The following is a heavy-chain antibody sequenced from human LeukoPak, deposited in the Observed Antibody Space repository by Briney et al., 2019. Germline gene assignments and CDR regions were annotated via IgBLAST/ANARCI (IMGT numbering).Heavy chain of an antibody. J-gene: IGHJ1*01. D-gene: IGHD3-22*01. V-gene: IGHV3-7*01. CDR3: ATYSSLNRREFQY. CDR1: GFTFSNYW. Sequence: GGSLRLSCEGSGFTFSNYWMGWVRQAPGKGLQWVANIKTDGSEKYYVDSVKGRFTISRDNAKNSLYLQMDSLRAEDTAVYYCATYSSLNRREFQYWGQGTLLTVSS. CDR2: IKTDGSEK.